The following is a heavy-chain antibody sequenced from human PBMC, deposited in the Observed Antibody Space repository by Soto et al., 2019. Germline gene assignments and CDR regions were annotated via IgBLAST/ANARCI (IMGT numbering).Heavy chain of an antibody. J-gene: IGHJ4*02. D-gene: IGHD2-21*02. CDR1: GFTFNSYW. V-gene: IGHV3-74*01. Sequence: EVQLVESGGGLVQPGGSLRLSCAASGFTFNSYWMHWVRQAPGKGLVWVSRIDTDGRSTAYADSVKGRFTISRDNAKNTLYLQMSSLTAADTAVYYCARRRDSGGNSCFDYWGQGTLVTVSS. CDR2: IDTDGRST. CDR3: ARRRDSGGNSCFDY.